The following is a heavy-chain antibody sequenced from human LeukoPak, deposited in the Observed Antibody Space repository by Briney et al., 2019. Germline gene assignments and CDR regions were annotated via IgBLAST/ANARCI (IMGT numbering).Heavy chain of an antibody. J-gene: IGHJ1*01. CDR3: ARGSGTHPKFFHR. V-gene: IGHV4-59*12. CDR2: VHYSGST. D-gene: IGHD3-10*01. CDR1: GASITDNY. Sequence: SETLSLTCTLSGASITDNYWTWVRQPPGQALEWIGYVHYSGSTNYSPSLKTRVTISVDTSKSHFSLVLISLTSADSAVDFCARGSGTHPKFFHRWGRGTPVIVSS.